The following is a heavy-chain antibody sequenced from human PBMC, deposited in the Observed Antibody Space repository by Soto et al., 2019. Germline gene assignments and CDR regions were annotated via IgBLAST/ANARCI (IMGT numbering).Heavy chain of an antibody. J-gene: IGHJ5*02. Sequence: SGPAPGNPAQTLPVTCPFCAFSPTTSGVGLARISKHPGKALEWLALIYWNDDKRYSPSLKSRLTIAKDASKKQVVLTMTNMDPVDTATYYCAHSGTWSGYFEGWFDRWGQGTMVTVSS. CDR1: AFSPTTSGVG. V-gene: IGHV2-5*01. CDR3: AHSGTWSGYFEGWFDR. CDR2: IYWNDDK. D-gene: IGHD3-3*01.